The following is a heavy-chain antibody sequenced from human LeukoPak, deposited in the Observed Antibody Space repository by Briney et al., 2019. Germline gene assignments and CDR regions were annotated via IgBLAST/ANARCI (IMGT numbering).Heavy chain of an antibody. CDR2: IGSSSNDI. Sequence: GGSLRLSCAASGFTFSSYSMNWVRQAPGKGLEWVSSIGSSSNDIYYADSVKGRFTISRDNAKNSLYLQMNSLRAEDTAVYYCASGYSYGFRGYWGQGTLVTVSS. D-gene: IGHD5-18*01. J-gene: IGHJ4*02. CDR3: ASGYSYGFRGY. V-gene: IGHV3-21*01. CDR1: GFTFSSYS.